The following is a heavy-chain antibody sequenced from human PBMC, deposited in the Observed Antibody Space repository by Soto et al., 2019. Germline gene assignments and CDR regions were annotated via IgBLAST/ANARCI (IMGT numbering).Heavy chain of an antibody. CDR3: AKDKYWNDLDY. J-gene: IGHJ4*02. V-gene: IGHV3-30*18. D-gene: IGHD1-1*01. Sequence: QVQLVESGGGVVQPGRSLRLSCAASGFTFSSYGMHWVRQAPGKGLEWVAVISYDGSNKYYADSVKGRFTISRDNSKNTLYLQMNSLRAEDTAVYYCAKDKYWNDLDYLGQGTLVTVSS. CDR1: GFTFSSYG. CDR2: ISYDGSNK.